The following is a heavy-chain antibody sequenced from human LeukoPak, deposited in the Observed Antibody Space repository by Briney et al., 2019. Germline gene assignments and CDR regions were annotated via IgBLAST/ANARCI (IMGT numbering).Heavy chain of an antibody. D-gene: IGHD6-19*01. CDR1: GYTFTGYY. Sequence: GASVKVSCKASGYTFTGYYMHWVRQAPGQGLEWMGWINPNSGATNYAQKFQGRVAMTRDTSISTVYMELSRLRSDDTAVYYCARDSYSSGSFDYWGQGTLVTVPS. CDR2: INPNSGAT. V-gene: IGHV1-2*02. J-gene: IGHJ4*02. CDR3: ARDSYSSGSFDY.